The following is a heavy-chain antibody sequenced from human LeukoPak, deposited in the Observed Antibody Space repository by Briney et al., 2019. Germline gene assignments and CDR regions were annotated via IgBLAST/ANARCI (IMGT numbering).Heavy chain of an antibody. CDR3: ARDRVTGTSRGSEIDY. CDR1: GFIISNYE. Sequence: GGSLRLSCAASGFIISNYEMNWVRQAPGKGLEWVSYISSSGSTIYYADSVKGRFTISRDNAKNSLYLQMNSLRDEDTAVYYCARDRVTGTSRGSEIDYWGQGTLVTVSS. D-gene: IGHD1-20*01. J-gene: IGHJ4*02. CDR2: ISSSGSTI. V-gene: IGHV3-48*03.